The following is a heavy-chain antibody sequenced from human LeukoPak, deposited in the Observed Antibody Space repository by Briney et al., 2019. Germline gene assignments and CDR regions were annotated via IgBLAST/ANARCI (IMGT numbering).Heavy chain of an antibody. V-gene: IGHV3-21*04. J-gene: IGHJ4*02. Sequence: GGSLRLSCAASGFIFSDYSMNWVRQAPGKGLEWVSSISRSSNYIYYADSVKGRFTISRDNAKNSLYLQMNSLRAEDAAVYYCARGNGDYEGIDYWGQGTLVTVSS. CDR1: GFIFSDYS. CDR3: ARGNGDYEGIDY. D-gene: IGHD4-17*01. CDR2: ISRSSNYI.